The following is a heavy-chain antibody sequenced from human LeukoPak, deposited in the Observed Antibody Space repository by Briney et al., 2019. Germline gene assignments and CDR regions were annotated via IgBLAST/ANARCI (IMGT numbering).Heavy chain of an antibody. CDR3: ARGRDIVATRYYSFFGY. V-gene: IGHV4-34*01. Sequence: SETLSLTCAVDGGSFSGYYWSWIRQPPGKGLEWMGEINHSGSTNYNPSLKSRVTISVDTSKNQFSRKLSSVPAPDTAVYYCARGRDIVATRYYSFFGYWGQGTLVTVSS. D-gene: IGHD5-12*01. CDR1: GGSFSGYY. CDR2: INHSGST. J-gene: IGHJ4*02.